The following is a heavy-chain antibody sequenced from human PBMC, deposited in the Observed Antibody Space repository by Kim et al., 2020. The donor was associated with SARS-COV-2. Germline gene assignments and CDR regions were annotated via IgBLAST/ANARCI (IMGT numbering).Heavy chain of an antibody. CDR2: IGGGGDGT. CDR1: GFIFRNHG. V-gene: IGHV3-23*01. Sequence: GGSLRLSCAASGFIFRNHGMSWVRQPPGKGLQWVSRIGGGGDGTYHADSVRGRSTSSRDNYRNTVFLQMNSLSDEDTAIYYCEKTGGSGGSSGYFDYWGQGALVTVSS. CDR3: EKTGGSGGSSGYFDY. J-gene: IGHJ4*02. D-gene: IGHD3-10*01.